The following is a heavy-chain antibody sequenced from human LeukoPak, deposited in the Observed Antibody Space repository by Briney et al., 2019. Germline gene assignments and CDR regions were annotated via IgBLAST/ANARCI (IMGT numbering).Heavy chain of an antibody. CDR3: AKGYYDREFDY. J-gene: IGHJ4*02. D-gene: IGHD3-22*01. CDR1: GFTFSSYS. Sequence: GGSLRLSCAASGFTFSSYSMNWVRQAPGKGLEWVSSISSSSSYIYYADSVKGRFTISRDNSKNTLYLQMNSLRAEDTAVYYCAKGYYDREFDYWGQGTLVTVSS. CDR2: ISSSSSYI. V-gene: IGHV3-21*04.